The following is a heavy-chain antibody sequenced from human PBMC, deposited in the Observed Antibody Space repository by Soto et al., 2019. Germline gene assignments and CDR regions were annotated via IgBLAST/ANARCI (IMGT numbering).Heavy chain of an antibody. J-gene: IGHJ4*02. D-gene: IGHD2-8*01. CDR3: ARDRDAYCSKGICSGPYFDY. Sequence: GGSLRLSCAASGFTFSTYSINWDRQAPGKGLEWISYISDNSSVIYYADAVKGRFTISRDNAKNSLYLQMNSLRDEDTAVYYCARDRDAYCSKGICSGPYFDYWGQGNLVTVSS. V-gene: IGHV3-48*02. CDR1: GFTFSTYS. CDR2: ISDNSSVI.